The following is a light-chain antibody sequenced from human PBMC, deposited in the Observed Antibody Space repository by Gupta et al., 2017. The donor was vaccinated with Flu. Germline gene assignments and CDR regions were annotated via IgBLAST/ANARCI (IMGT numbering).Light chain of an antibody. CDR1: AGAVTSGYY. CDR3: LLYFGGAWV. V-gene: IGLV7-43*01. Sequence: GTVPLPCGSSAGAVTSGYYPNWFQQKPGQAPRALIYGTYNKHSWTPARFSGSVLGGKAALTLSAVQPEDEAKYFCLLYFGGAWVFGGGTELTVL. CDR2: GTY. J-gene: IGLJ3*02.